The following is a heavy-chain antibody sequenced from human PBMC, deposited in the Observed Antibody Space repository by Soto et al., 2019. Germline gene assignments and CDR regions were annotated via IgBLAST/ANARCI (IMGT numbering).Heavy chain of an antibody. CDR1: GYSFTSYW. J-gene: IGHJ6*02. V-gene: IGHV5-10-1*01. Sequence: PGESLKISCKGSGYSFTSYWISWVRQMPGKGLEWMGRIDPSDSYTNYSPSFQGHVTISADKSISTAYLQWSSLKASDTAMYYCARHLWGAADGKDYYYGMDVWGQGTTVTVSS. CDR2: IDPSDSYT. CDR3: ARHLWGAADGKDYYYGMDV. D-gene: IGHD6-13*01.